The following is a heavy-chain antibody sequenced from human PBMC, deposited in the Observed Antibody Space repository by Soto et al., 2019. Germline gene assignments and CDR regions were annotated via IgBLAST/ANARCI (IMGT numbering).Heavy chain of an antibody. CDR3: ATHXVSSSWYALYYYYGMDV. Sequence: ASVKVSCKASGYTFTSYAMNWVRQAPGQGLEWMGWINTNTGNPTYAQGFTGRFVFSLDTSVSTAYLQICSLKAEDTAVYYCATHXVSSSWYALYYYYGMDVWGQGTTVTVSS. CDR1: GYTFTSYA. D-gene: IGHD6-13*01. V-gene: IGHV7-4-1*01. J-gene: IGHJ6*02. CDR2: INTNTGNP.